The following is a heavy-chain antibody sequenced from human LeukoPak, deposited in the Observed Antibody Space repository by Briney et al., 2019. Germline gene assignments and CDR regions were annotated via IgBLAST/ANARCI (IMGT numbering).Heavy chain of an antibody. D-gene: IGHD6-13*01. Sequence: GASVKVSCKASGYTFTSYYMHWVRQAPGQGLEWMGIINPSGGSTSYAQKFQGRVTMTRDTSTSTVYMELSSLRSEDTAVYYCARDIRVMYSSSWYASYFDYWGQGTLVTVSP. CDR3: ARDIRVMYSSSWYASYFDY. V-gene: IGHV1-46*01. J-gene: IGHJ4*02. CDR1: GYTFTSYY. CDR2: INPSGGST.